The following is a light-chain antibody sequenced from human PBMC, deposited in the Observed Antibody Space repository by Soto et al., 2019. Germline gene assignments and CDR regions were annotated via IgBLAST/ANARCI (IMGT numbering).Light chain of an antibody. CDR1: SSDVGGSNY. Sequence: QSWLTKPPSSSGAPGQSVAISCTGTSSDVGGSNYVSWYHHHPGKATKLIIYEVNKRPSGVPDRFSWSESGNTASMTVSGLHAEDEADYYSSSYAGSRNVFGTGAKVTV. V-gene: IGLV2-8*01. CDR3: SSYAGSRNV. J-gene: IGLJ1*01. CDR2: EVN.